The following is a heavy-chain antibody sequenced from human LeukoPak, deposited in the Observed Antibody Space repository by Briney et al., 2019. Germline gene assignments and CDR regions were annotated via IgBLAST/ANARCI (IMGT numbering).Heavy chain of an antibody. CDR3: ARDLRSSSSWSRGMDY. V-gene: IGHV1-2*04. Sequence: ASVNVSCTASGYIFTSYYMHWVRQAPGQGLEWMGIINPSGGGTNYAQKFQGWVTMTRDTSISTAYMELSRLRSDDTGVYYCARDLRSSSSWSRGMDYWGQGTLVTVSS. D-gene: IGHD6-13*01. CDR1: GYIFTSYY. CDR2: INPSGGGT. J-gene: IGHJ4*02.